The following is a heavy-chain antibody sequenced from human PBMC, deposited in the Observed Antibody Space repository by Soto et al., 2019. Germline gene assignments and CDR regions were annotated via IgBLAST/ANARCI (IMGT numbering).Heavy chain of an antibody. CDR1: GFSLSDADVG. Sequence: SGPTLVNPTETLTLTCTVSGFSLSDADVGVAWIRQPPGKALEWLAHILPNDEEVFSSSLRTRLTISKDTSRSQVVLTMSNMEPVDTATYYCARIRGYCSGGSCYFYYFAMDVWGQGTTVTVSS. V-gene: IGHV2-26*01. D-gene: IGHD2-15*01. CDR2: ILPNDEE. CDR3: ARIRGYCSGGSCYFYYFAMDV. J-gene: IGHJ6*02.